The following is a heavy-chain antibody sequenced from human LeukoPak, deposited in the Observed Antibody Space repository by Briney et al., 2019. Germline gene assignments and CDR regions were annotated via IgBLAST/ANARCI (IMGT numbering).Heavy chain of an antibody. Sequence: GGSLRLSCAASGFTFSSYAMSWVRQAPGKGLEWVSIISGSGGTIYYADSVKGRFTISRDNSKNTLYLQMNSLRAEDTAVYYCSKPNSMGRGVMKGGFDPWGQGTVVTVSS. CDR1: GFTFSSYA. V-gene: IGHV3-23*01. D-gene: IGHD3-10*01. CDR3: SKPNSMGRGVMKGGFDP. CDR2: ISGSGGTI. J-gene: IGHJ5*02.